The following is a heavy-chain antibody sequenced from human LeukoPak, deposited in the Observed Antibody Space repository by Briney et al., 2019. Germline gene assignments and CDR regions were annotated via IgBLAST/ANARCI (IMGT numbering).Heavy chain of an antibody. CDR1: GYTFSDYY. Sequence: ASVKVSCKASGYTFSDYYMHWVRQAPGQGLEWMGWINPNSGGTKYAQKFQGRVTMTTDTSTSTAYMELRSLRSDDTAVYYCARLGAAAGTGVSYWGQGTLVTVSS. J-gene: IGHJ4*02. CDR3: ARLGAAAGTGVSY. V-gene: IGHV1-2*02. CDR2: INPNSGGT. D-gene: IGHD6-13*01.